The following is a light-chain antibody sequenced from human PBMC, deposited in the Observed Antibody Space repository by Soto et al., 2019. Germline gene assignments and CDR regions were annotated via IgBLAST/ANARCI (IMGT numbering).Light chain of an antibody. V-gene: IGKV1-33*01. CDR1: QDISNY. J-gene: IGKJ2*01. CDR2: DAS. CDR3: QQYDNLPVYT. Sequence: DIQLTQSPSSLSASVGDRVTITCQASQDISNYLNWYQQKPGKAPKLLIYDASKLETGVPSRFSGSGSGTDFTFTISSLQPEDIATYYCQQYDNLPVYTFGQGTKLEI.